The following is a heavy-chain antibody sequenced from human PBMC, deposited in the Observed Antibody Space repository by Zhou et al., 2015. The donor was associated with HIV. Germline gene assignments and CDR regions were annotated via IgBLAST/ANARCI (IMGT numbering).Heavy chain of an antibody. Sequence: QVQLVQSGAEVKKPGSSVKVSCKASGGTFSSYAISWVRQAPGQGLEWMGGIIPIFGTANYAQKFQGRVTITADESTSTAYMELSSLRSEDTAVYYCARAYNWNYGRSGDYYMDVWGKGTTVTVSS. CDR1: GGTFSSYA. D-gene: IGHD1-7*01. CDR3: ARAYNWNYGRSGDYYMDV. CDR2: IIPIFGTA. V-gene: IGHV1-69*01. J-gene: IGHJ6*03.